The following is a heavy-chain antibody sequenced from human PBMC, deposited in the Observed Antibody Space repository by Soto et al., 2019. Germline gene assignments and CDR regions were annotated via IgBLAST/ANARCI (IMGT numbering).Heavy chain of an antibody. Sequence: QVQLVQAGAEVRKPGASVKVSCKASGYTFTTHGLSWVRQAPGQGLEWMGWTSGYNGHTKYAQKFQGRVTMTTDTSTSTVYMDLRSLRSDDTAVYYCAREGEMPYYYYGLDVWGHGTTVSVSS. CDR2: TSGYNGHT. J-gene: IGHJ6*02. V-gene: IGHV1-18*01. CDR1: GYTFTTHG. D-gene: IGHD3-16*01. CDR3: AREGEMPYYYYGLDV.